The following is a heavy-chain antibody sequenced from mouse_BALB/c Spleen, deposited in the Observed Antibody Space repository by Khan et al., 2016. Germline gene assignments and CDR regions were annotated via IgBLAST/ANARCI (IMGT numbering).Heavy chain of an antibody. CDR1: GYSITSGYY. CDR3: VKLRRVDAMDY. J-gene: IGHJ4*01. D-gene: IGHD2-4*01. V-gene: IGHV3-6*02. CDR2: ISYDGSN. Sequence: VQLQQSGPGLVKPSQSLSLTCSVTGYSITSGYYWNWIRQFPGNKLEWMGYISYDGSNNYNPSLKNRISITRDTSKNQFFLQLNSVTSEDTSTYYCVKLRRVDAMDYWGQGTSVTVSS.